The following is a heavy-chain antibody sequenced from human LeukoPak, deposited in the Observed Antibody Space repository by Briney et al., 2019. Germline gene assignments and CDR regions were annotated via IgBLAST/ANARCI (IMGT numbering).Heavy chain of an antibody. D-gene: IGHD1-26*01. Sequence: SLKVSRKASGGTFSSYAISWVRQAPGRGLEWMGRILPIFGTANYAQKFQGRVTITADKSTSTAYMELSSLRSEDTAVYYCARDRSGRSGSYALPDYWGQGTLVTVSS. V-gene: IGHV1-69*06. CDR1: GGTFSSYA. CDR2: ILPIFGTA. CDR3: ARDRSGRSGSYALPDY. J-gene: IGHJ4*02.